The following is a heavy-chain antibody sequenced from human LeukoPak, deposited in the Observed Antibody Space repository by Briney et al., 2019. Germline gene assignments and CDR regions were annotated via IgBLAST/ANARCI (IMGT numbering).Heavy chain of an antibody. CDR1: GFTFSRCS. Sequence: GGSLRLSCAASGFTFSRCSMNWVRQAPGKGLEWVSSISSTSDYIFYADSVKGRFTISRDNADDSLYLQMNSLRAEDTAVYYCARDLSYYGSGSYYYFDYWGQGTLVTVSS. V-gene: IGHV3-21*01. CDR2: ISSTSDYI. CDR3: ARDLSYYGSGSYYYFDY. J-gene: IGHJ4*02. D-gene: IGHD3-10*01.